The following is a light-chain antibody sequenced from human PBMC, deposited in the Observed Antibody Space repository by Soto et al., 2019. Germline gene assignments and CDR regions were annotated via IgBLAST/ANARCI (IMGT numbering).Light chain of an antibody. Sequence: DIQMTQSPSSVSASVGDRVTITCRASQAISGWLAWYQQKPGKAPNLLIYAASTLRSGVPSRFSGSGSGTDFSLTISSLQPEDFASYHCQQSFTIPYTFGQGTNVAIK. CDR2: AAS. V-gene: IGKV1-12*01. CDR1: QAISGW. J-gene: IGKJ2*01. CDR3: QQSFTIPYT.